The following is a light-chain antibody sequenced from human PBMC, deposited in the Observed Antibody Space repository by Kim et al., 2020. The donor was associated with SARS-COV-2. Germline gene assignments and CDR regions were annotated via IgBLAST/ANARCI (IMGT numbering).Light chain of an antibody. Sequence: QSALTQPASVSGSPGQSITISCTGTSSDVGGYDYVSWYQHHPGKAPKLMIYDVSKRPSGVYNRFSGSKSGNTASLTISGLQAEDEADYFCSSCTTSSTYVFGTGTKVTVL. CDR2: DVS. V-gene: IGLV2-14*03. J-gene: IGLJ1*01. CDR3: SSCTTSSTYV. CDR1: SSDVGGYDY.